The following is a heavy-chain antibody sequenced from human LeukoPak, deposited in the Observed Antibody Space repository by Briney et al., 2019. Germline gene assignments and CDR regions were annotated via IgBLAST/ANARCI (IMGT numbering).Heavy chain of an antibody. CDR2: MNPNSGNT. D-gene: IGHD6-13*01. J-gene: IGHJ6*03. V-gene: IGHV1-8*03. Sequence: ASVKVSCKASGYTFTSYDINWVRQATGQGLEWMGWMNPNSGNTGYAQKFQGRVTITRNTSISTAYMELSSLRSEDTAVYYCARVLVRDYYYYMDVWGKGTTVTISS. CDR1: GYTFTSYD. CDR3: ARVLVRDYYYYMDV.